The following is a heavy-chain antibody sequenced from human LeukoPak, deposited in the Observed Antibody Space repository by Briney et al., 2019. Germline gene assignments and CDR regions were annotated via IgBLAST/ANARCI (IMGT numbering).Heavy chain of an antibody. CDR1: GFTFSSYA. J-gene: IGHJ5*02. CDR2: ISGSGGST. D-gene: IGHD6-13*01. Sequence: PGGSLRLSCAASGFTFSSYAMSWVRQAPGKGLEWASAISGSGGSTYYADSVKGRFTISRDNSKNTLYLQMNSLRAEDTAVYYCAKDRVVAAAGTLNWFDPWGQGTLVTVSS. CDR3: AKDRVVAAAGTLNWFDP. V-gene: IGHV3-23*01.